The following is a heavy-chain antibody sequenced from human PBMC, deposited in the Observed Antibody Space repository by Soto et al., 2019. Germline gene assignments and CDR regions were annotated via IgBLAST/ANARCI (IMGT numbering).Heavy chain of an antibody. CDR2: LSRGGGST. CDR3: ARDGQYRTDGFDI. J-gene: IGHJ3*02. V-gene: IGHV3-23*01. Sequence: EAQLLESGGELIQPGGSLRLSCAASGFTYSSHGMSWVRQAPGKGLEWIAGLSRGGGSTYYADSVKGRFNISRDNSKNTLDLIMNSLRVEDTALDYCARDGQYRTDGFDIWGQGTMVTVSS. D-gene: IGHD5-12*01. CDR1: GFTYSSHG.